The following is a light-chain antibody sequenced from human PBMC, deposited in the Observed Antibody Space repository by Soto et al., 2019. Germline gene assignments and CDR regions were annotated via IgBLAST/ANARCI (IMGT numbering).Light chain of an antibody. CDR3: SSYTNTGTLVV. V-gene: IGLV2-8*01. CDR2: AVS. J-gene: IGLJ3*02. CDR1: SSDVGAYKY. Sequence: QSALTQPPSASGSPGQSVTISCTGTSSDVGAYKYVSWYQQHPGKAPKLMIYAVSERPSGVPDRFSGSKSGNTASLTISGLQADDEAVYYCSSYTNTGTLVVFGVGTKVTVL.